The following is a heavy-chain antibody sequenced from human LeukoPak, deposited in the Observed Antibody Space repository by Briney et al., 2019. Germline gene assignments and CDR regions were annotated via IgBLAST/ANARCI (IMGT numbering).Heavy chain of an antibody. CDR3: ARGADSSGYYLFDY. CDR2: IYYSGST. Sequence: TSETLSLTCAVYGGSFSGYYWSWIRQPPGKGLEWIGYIYYSGSTNYNPSLKSRVTISVDTSKNQFSLKLSSVTAADTAVYYCARGADSSGYYLFDYWGQGTLVTVSS. D-gene: IGHD3-22*01. CDR1: GGSFSGYY. V-gene: IGHV4-59*01. J-gene: IGHJ4*02.